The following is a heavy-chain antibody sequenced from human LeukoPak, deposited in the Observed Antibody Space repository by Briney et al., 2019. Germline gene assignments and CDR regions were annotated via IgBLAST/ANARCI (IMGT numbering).Heavy chain of an antibody. CDR3: AKGAGRPAAPRFDP. Sequence: GGSLRLSCAASGFTFSSYAMSWVRQAPGKGLEWVSAISGSGGSTYYADSVKGRFTISRDNAKNSLYLQMNSLRAEDTALYYCAKGAGRPAAPRFDPWGQGTLVTVSS. CDR1: GFTFSSYA. V-gene: IGHV3-23*01. J-gene: IGHJ5*02. CDR2: ISGSGGST. D-gene: IGHD2-2*01.